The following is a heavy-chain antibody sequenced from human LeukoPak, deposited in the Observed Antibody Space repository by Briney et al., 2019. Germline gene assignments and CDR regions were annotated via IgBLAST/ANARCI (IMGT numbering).Heavy chain of an antibody. Sequence: SETLSLTCTISGGSISGYFGTWIRQASGKGLEWIGYIHTFETKYNPSRQSRVSMSIDTSKNQFALNLRSVTAADTAVYYCARGLRDEERYYKYYYMDVWGKGTTVTVSS. CDR3: ARGLRDEERYYKYYYMDV. J-gene: IGHJ6*03. D-gene: IGHD3-22*01. CDR1: GGSISGYF. CDR2: IHTFET. V-gene: IGHV4-4*09.